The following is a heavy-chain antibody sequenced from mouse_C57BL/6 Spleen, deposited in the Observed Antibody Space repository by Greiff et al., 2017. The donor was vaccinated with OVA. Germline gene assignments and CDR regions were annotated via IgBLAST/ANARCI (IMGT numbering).Heavy chain of an antibody. CDR1: GYAFSSSW. CDR3: ARSGYYGSSPFFDY. Sequence: QVQLQQSGPELVKPGASVKISCKASGYAFSSSWMNWVKQRPGKGLEWIGRIYPGDGDTNYNGKFKGKATLTADKSSSTAYMQLSSLTSEDAAVYFCARSGYYGSSPFFDYGGKGTTLTVSS. J-gene: IGHJ2*01. CDR2: IYPGDGDT. V-gene: IGHV1-82*01. D-gene: IGHD1-1*01.